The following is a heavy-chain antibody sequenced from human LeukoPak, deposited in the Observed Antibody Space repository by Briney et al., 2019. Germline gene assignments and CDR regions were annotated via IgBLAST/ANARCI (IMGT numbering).Heavy chain of an antibody. CDR1: GGSSSGYY. V-gene: IGHV4-34*01. J-gene: IGHJ2*01. CDR2: INHSGST. Sequence: SETLSLTCAVYGGSSSGYYWSWIRQPPGKGLEWIGEINHSGSTNYNPSLKSRVTISVDTSKNQFSLKLSSVTAADTAVYYCARGGGTLWYFDLWGRGTLVTVSS. CDR3: ARGGGTLWYFDL. D-gene: IGHD1-26*01.